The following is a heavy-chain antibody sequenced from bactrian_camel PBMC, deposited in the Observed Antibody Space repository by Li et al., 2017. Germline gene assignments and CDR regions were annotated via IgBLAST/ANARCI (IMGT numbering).Heavy chain of an antibody. CDR1: PYTIHRYC. J-gene: IGHJ4*01. D-gene: IGHD4*01. V-gene: IGHV3S67*01. Sequence: DVQLVESGGGSVQAGGALRLSCTTSPYTIHRYCMGWFRQAPGKEREGVAAIDREGVITYLDSVKGRFTISRDNAKNTLYLRMGSLKTEDTAFYYCAIGSYDYNYDPSTRGKGTQVTVS. CDR2: IDREGVI.